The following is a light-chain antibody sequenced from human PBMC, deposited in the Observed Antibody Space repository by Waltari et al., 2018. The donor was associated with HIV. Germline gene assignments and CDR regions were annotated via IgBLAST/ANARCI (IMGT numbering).Light chain of an antibody. Sequence: QSALTQPPSASGSPGQSVTISCTGISSDAGDDNYVSWYQQSPGKAPKLRIYEVSKRPSGVPDRFSGSKSGNTASLTVSGLQADDEADYYCSSYAGSSTWVFGGGTKLTVL. V-gene: IGLV2-8*01. CDR1: SSDAGDDNY. J-gene: IGLJ3*02. CDR2: EVS. CDR3: SSYAGSSTWV.